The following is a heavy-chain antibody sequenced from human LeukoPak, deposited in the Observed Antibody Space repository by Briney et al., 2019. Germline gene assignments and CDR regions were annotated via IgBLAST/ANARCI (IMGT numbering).Heavy chain of an antibody. CDR3: ARGGYSYGSQFYYYYMDV. D-gene: IGHD5-18*01. CDR2: INPNSGGT. V-gene: IGHV1-2*02. J-gene: IGHJ6*03. Sequence: ASVKVSCKASGYTFTGYYMHWVRQAPGQGLEWMGWINPNSGGTNYAQKFQGRVTMTRDTSISTAYMELSRLRSDDTAVYYCARGGYSYGSQFYYYYMDVWGKGTTVTISS. CDR1: GYTFTGYY.